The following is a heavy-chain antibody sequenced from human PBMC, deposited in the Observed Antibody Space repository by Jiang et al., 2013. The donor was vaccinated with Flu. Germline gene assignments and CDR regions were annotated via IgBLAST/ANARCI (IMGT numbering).Heavy chain of an antibody. CDR3: ALRVRGYYDSTSTYQFDY. CDR2: ITNTGNS. CDR1: GGSLTGFY. V-gene: IGHV4-34*01. D-gene: IGHD3-22*01. Sequence: LLKPSETLSLTCAVTGGSLTGFYRTWIRQSPGKGLEWIGEITNTGNSNYNLSLKSRATISVDSSKNQFSLKLSSVTAADTAVYYCALRVRGYYDSTSTYQFDYWGQGGLVTVSS. J-gene: IGHJ4*02.